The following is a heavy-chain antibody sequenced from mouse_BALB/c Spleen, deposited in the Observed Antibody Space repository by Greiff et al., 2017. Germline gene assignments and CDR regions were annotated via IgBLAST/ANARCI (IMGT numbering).Heavy chain of an antibody. CDR2: ISSGSSTI. CDR1: GFTFSSFG. V-gene: IGHV5-17*02. J-gene: IGHJ1*01. Sequence: EVKVVESGGGLVQPGGSRKLSCAASGFTFSSFGMHWVRQAPEKGLEWVAYISSGSSTIYYADTVKGRFTISRDNPKNTLFLQMTSLRSEDTAMYYCARWRYDGGRYFDVWGAGTTVTVSS. CDR3: ARWRYDGGRYFDV. D-gene: IGHD2-14*01.